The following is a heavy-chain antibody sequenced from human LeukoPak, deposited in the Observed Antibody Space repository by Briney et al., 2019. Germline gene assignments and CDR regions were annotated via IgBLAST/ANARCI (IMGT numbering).Heavy chain of an antibody. D-gene: IGHD3-22*01. Sequence: GGSLRLSCAASGFTFSSYSMNWVRQDPGKGLEWVSYISSSSSTIYYADSVKGRFTVSRDNAKNSVYLQMNSLRAEHTAVYYCARRGLPDYWGQGILATVSS. J-gene: IGHJ4*02. CDR2: ISSSSSTI. CDR3: ARRGLPDY. CDR1: GFTFSSYS. V-gene: IGHV3-48*04.